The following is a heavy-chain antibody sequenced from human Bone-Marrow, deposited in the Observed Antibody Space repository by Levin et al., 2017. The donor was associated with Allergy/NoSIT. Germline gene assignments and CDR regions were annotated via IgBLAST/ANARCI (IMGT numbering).Heavy chain of an antibody. Sequence: GGSLRLSCAASGFTFSSYGMHWVRQAPGKGLEWVAVIWYDGSNKYYADSVKGRFTISRDNSKNTLYLQMNSLRAEDTAVYYCARVSRYCSSTSCSGMDVWGQGTTVTVSS. CDR1: GFTFSSYG. V-gene: IGHV3-33*01. J-gene: IGHJ6*02. CDR3: ARVSRYCSSTSCSGMDV. CDR2: IWYDGSNK. D-gene: IGHD2-2*01.